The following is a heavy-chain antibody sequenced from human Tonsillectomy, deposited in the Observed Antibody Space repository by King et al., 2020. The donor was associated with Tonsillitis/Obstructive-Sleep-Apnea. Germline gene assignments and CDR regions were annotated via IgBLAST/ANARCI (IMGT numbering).Heavy chain of an antibody. V-gene: IGHV3-7*02. J-gene: IGHJ4*02. D-gene: IGHD2-15*01. CDR3: ARSGSEVVAASQWYYFDY. Sequence: VQLVESGGGLVQPGGSLRLSCAASGFTFSSYWMSWVRQAPGKGLEWVANIKQDGSEKYYVDSVKGRFTISRDNAKNSLYLQMNSLRAEDTAVYYCARSGSEVVAASQWYYFDYWGQGTLVTVSS. CDR2: IKQDGSEK. CDR1: GFTFSSYW.